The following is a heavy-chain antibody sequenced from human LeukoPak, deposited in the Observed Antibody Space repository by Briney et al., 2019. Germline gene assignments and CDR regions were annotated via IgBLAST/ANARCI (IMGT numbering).Heavy chain of an antibody. CDR2: ISGSGGST. CDR1: GFTFSSYA. CDR3: AKDPTVVPAAGYGIDY. J-gene: IGHJ4*02. V-gene: IGHV3-23*01. D-gene: IGHD2-2*01. Sequence: PGGSLRLSCAASGFTFSSYAMSWVRQAPGKGLEWVSAISGSGGSTYYADSVKGRFTISRDNSKNTLYLQMNSLRAEDTAVYYCAKDPTVVPAAGYGIDYWGQGTLVTVSS.